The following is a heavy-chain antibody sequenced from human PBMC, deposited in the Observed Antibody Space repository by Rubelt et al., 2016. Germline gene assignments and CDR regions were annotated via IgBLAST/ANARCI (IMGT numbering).Heavy chain of an antibody. CDR2: IMPRLDIA. CDR1: GGTFSRYS. J-gene: IGHJ6*03. V-gene: IGHV1-69*02. CDR3: ARSIVGVNTYYYYMDA. D-gene: IGHD1-26*01. Sequence: QVQLVQSGAEVKKPGSSVKVSCKVSGGTFSRYSISWVRQAPGQGLEWIGRIMPRLDIAHYAEKFQGRVPITAEKSTSTGYMKMSSLRSEDTAVYYCARSIVGVNTYYYYMDAWGKGTTVTVSS.